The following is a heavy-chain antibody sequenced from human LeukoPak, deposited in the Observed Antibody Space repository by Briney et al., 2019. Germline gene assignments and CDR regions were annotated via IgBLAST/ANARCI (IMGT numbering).Heavy chain of an antibody. CDR3: ARTGTDSSGYYPDGLDY. CDR1: GGSISSGGYY. J-gene: IGHJ4*02. V-gene: IGHV4-31*03. CDR2: IHYSGST. D-gene: IGHD3-22*01. Sequence: PSETLSLTCTVSGGSISSGGYYWSWIRQHPGKGLEWIGYIHYSGSTYYNPSLKSRVTISVDTSKNQFSLKLSSVTAADTAVYYCARTGTDSSGYYPDGLDYWGQGTLVTVSS.